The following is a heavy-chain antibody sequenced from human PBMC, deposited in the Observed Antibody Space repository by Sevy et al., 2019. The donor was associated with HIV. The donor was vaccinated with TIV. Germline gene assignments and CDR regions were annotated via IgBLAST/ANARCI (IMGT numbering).Heavy chain of an antibody. CDR3: ARVPIIAAAGMYYFDY. V-gene: IGHV3-21*01. Sequence: GGSLRLSCGASGFTFSSYTINWVRQAPGKGLEWVSSISSSSGYIYYADSVKGRFTISRDNAKNSLYLQMNSLRAEDTAVYYCARVPIIAAAGMYYFDYWGQGTLVTVSS. J-gene: IGHJ4*02. CDR1: GFTFSSYT. CDR2: ISSSSGYI. D-gene: IGHD6-13*01.